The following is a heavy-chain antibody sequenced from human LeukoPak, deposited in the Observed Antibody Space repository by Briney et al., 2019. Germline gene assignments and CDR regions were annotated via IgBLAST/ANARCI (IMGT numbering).Heavy chain of an antibody. J-gene: IGHJ4*02. CDR1: GFTFSNYW. Sequence: GGSLRLSCAASGFTFSNYWMHWVRQAPGKGLVWVSRINSDGINTSYADSVKGRFTISRDNSKNTLYLQMNSLRAEDTAVYYCAKDRSGYFDWLADYWGQGTLVTVSS. D-gene: IGHD3-9*01. CDR2: INSDGINT. CDR3: AKDRSGYFDWLADY. V-gene: IGHV3-74*01.